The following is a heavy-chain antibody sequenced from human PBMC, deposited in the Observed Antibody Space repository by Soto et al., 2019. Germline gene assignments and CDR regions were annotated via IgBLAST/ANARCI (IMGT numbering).Heavy chain of an antibody. CDR1: GFTFSSYA. J-gene: IGHJ6*02. D-gene: IGHD3-10*01. Sequence: RGSLRLSCAASGFTFSSYAMSWVRQAPGKGLEWVSAISGSGGSTYYADSVKGRFTISRDNSKNTLYLQMNSLRAEDTAVYYCAKEAGSGALRYYYYYGMDVWGQGTTVTVSS. CDR3: AKEAGSGALRYYYYYGMDV. V-gene: IGHV3-23*01. CDR2: ISGSGGST.